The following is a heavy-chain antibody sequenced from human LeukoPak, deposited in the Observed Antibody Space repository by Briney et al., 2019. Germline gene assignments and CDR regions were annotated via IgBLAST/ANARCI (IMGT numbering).Heavy chain of an antibody. Sequence: GESLKISCKGSGYSFTSYWIGWVRQMPGKGLEWMGIFYPGDSDTRYSPSFQGQVTISADKSISTAYLQWSSLKASDTAMYYCATSYYYGSGNYFRPFDYWGQGTLVTVSS. V-gene: IGHV5-51*01. CDR1: GYSFTSYW. CDR3: ATSYYYGSGNYFRPFDY. D-gene: IGHD3-10*01. CDR2: FYPGDSDT. J-gene: IGHJ4*02.